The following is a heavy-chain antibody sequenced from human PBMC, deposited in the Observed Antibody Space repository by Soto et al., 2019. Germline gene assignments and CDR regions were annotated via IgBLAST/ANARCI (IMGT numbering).Heavy chain of an antibody. CDR1: GGSISSYY. CDR3: ARLYSSSWYDAFDI. J-gene: IGHJ3*02. D-gene: IGHD6-13*01. CDR2: IYYSGST. V-gene: IGHV4-59*01. Sequence: SETLSLTCTVSGGSISSYYWSWIRQPPGKGLEWIGYIYYSGSTNYNPSLKSRVTISVDTSKNQFSLKLSSVTAADMAVYYCARLYSSSWYDAFDIWGQGTMVTVSS.